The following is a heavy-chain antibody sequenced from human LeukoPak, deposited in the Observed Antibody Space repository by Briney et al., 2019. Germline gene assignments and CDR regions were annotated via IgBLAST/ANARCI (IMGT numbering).Heavy chain of an antibody. CDR3: ARDFLYRRSWKAYYGMDV. V-gene: IGHV3-30-3*01. CDR1: GFTFSSYA. J-gene: IGHJ6*02. D-gene: IGHD1-1*01. CDR2: ISYDGSNK. Sequence: PGGSLRLSCAASGFTFSSYAMHWVRQAPGKGLEWVAVISYDGSNKYYADSVKGRFTISRDNSKNTLCLQMNSLRAEDTAVYYCARDFLYRRSWKAYYGMDVWGQGTTVTVSS.